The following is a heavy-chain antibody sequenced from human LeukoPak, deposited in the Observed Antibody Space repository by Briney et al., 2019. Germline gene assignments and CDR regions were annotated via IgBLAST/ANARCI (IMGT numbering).Heavy chain of an antibody. CDR1: GFTVSSNY. J-gene: IGHJ4*02. Sequence: GPLRPPFAAPGFTVSSNYMSWVRHAPGKGLGWVPVIYSSGITYYADSVKGRFTISSDNSKNTLYLQMNRLRAEDTAVYYCARAVNDTLHKYYFDYWGQGTLVTVSS. V-gene: IGHV3-53*01. CDR3: ARAVNDTLHKYYFDY. CDR2: IYSSGIT. D-gene: IGHD3-9*01.